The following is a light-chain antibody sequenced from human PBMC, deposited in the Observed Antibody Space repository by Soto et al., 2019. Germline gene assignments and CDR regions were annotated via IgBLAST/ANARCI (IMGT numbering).Light chain of an antibody. CDR2: DVT. Sequence: QSALTQPPSASGSPGQSVTISCTGTSSDVGGYSFVSWYQQRPGKAPKLMIYDVTKRPSGVPDRFSASKSGNTASLTVSGLQAADEADYFCSSYAGSNIVVFGGGTKLTVL. J-gene: IGLJ2*01. CDR3: SSYAGSNIVV. CDR1: SSDVGGYSF. V-gene: IGLV2-8*01.